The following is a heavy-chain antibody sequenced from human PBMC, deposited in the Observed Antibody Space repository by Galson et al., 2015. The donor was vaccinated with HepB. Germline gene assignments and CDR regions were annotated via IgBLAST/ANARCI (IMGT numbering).Heavy chain of an antibody. Sequence: QSGAEVKKPGESLRISCKGSGYSFTSYWISWVRQMPGKGLEWMGRIDPSDSYTNYSPSFQGHVTISGDKSISTAYLQWSSLKASDTAMYYCARTAAEYGSGSYYREWWFDPWGQGTLVTVSS. CDR3: ARTAAEYGSGSYYREWWFDP. D-gene: IGHD3-10*01. J-gene: IGHJ5*02. V-gene: IGHV5-10-1*01. CDR1: GYSFTSYW. CDR2: IDPSDSYT.